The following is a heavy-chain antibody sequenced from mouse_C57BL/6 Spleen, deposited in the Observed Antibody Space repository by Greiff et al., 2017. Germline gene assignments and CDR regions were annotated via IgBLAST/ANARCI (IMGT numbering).Heavy chain of an antibody. J-gene: IGHJ2*01. CDR3: ARRYDGYSDY. CDR1: GFTFSSYG. Sequence: EVHLVESGGDLVKPGGSLKLSCAASGFTFSSYGMSWVRQTPDKRLEWVATISSGGSYTYYPDSVKGRFTISRDNAKNTLYLQMSSLKSEDTAMYYCARRYDGYSDYWGQGTTLTVAS. V-gene: IGHV5-6*01. CDR2: ISSGGSYT. D-gene: IGHD2-3*01.